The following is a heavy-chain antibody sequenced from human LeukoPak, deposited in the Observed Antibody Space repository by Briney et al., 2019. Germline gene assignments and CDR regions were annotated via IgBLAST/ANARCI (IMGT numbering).Heavy chain of an antibody. D-gene: IGHD5-18*01. J-gene: IGHJ6*02. V-gene: IGHV3-21*01. Sequence: GGSLRLFCAASGFTFCSYSMNWVRQAPGQGLESVSSISSSSSYIYYADSVKGRFTISRDNAKNSLYLQMNSLRAEDMAVYYCASGGYSYGYSGYYYGMDVWGQGTTVTVSS. CDR1: GFTFCSYS. CDR3: ASGGYSYGYSGYYYGMDV. CDR2: ISSSSSYI.